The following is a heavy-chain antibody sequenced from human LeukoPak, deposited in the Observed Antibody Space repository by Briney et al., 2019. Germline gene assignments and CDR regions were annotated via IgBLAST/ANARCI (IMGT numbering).Heavy chain of an antibody. V-gene: IGHV3-23*01. J-gene: IGHJ4*02. CDR3: AGGQGWLLDY. D-gene: IGHD2-15*01. Sequence: PGGSLRLSCAASGFTLSSYAMRWVRQAPGEGLEWVSAISGSGGSTYYADSVKGRFTISRDNSKKTVYLQMNSLRAEDTAVYYCAGGQGWLLDYWGQGTLVTVSS. CDR2: ISGSGGST. CDR1: GFTLSSYA.